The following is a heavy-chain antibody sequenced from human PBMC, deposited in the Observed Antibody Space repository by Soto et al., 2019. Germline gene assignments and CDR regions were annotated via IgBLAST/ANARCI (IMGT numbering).Heavy chain of an antibody. Sequence: QVQLVQSGAEVKKPGASVKVSCKASGYTFTSYGISWVRQAPGQGLEWMGWISAYNGNTNYAQKLQGRVTMTTDTSTSTAYMELRSLRSDDTSVYYCARDSFRGGYVYPYYFDYWGQGTLVTVSS. CDR3: ARDSFRGGYVYPYYFDY. D-gene: IGHD5-12*01. J-gene: IGHJ4*02. CDR1: GYTFTSYG. CDR2: ISAYNGNT. V-gene: IGHV1-18*01.